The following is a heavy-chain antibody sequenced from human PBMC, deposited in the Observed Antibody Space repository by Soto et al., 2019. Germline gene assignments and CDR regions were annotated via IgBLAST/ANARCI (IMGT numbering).Heavy chain of an antibody. J-gene: IGHJ6*02. CDR1: GVSISSSQW. Sequence: QVQLQESGPGLVKPSGTLSLTCAVSGVSISSSQWWSWVRQPPGKGLEWIGEIYHNERTNYNPSLKSLLTVSLDKAKNQVSLKLSSVTAADTATYYCGRTKDYFYGVDVGGQGTTVTVSS. V-gene: IGHV4-4*02. CDR2: IYHNERT. CDR3: GRTKDYFYGVDV.